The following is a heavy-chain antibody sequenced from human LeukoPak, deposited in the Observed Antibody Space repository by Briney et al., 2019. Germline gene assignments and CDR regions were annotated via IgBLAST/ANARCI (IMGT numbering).Heavy chain of an antibody. Sequence: GGSLRLSCAASGFTFSSYGMHWVRQAPGKGLEWVAVISYDGSNKYYADSVKGRFTIPRDNSKNTLYLQMNSLRAEDTAVYYCAKDPPYCGGDCQPDYWGREPWSPSPQ. CDR1: GFTFSSYG. CDR2: ISYDGSNK. CDR3: AKDPPYCGGDCQPDY. J-gene: IGHJ4*02. V-gene: IGHV3-30*18. D-gene: IGHD2-21*02.